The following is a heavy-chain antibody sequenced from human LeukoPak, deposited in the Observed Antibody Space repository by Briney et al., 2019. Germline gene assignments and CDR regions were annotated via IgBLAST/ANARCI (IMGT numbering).Heavy chain of an antibody. J-gene: IGHJ4*02. CDR2: IYYSGST. V-gene: IGHV4-61*01. CDR3: ARVPSSQQLDFDY. D-gene: IGHD6-13*01. Sequence: SETLSLTCTVSGGSVSSGSYYWSWIRQPPGKGPEWIGYIYYSGSTNYNPSLKSRVTISVDTSKNQFSLKLSSVTAADTAVYYCARVPSSQQLDFDYWGQGTLVTVSS. CDR1: GGSVSSGSYY.